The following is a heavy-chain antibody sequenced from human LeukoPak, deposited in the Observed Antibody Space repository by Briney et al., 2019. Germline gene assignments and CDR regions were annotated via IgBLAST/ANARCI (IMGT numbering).Heavy chain of an antibody. J-gene: IGHJ3*02. CDR1: GGSLSSHY. CDR2: IYYSGST. CDR3: ARSEYSYGADAFDI. V-gene: IGHV4-59*11. Sequence: SETLSLTCTVSGGSLSSHYWSWMRHPPGKGLEWIGYIYYSGSTNYSPSLKSRVTISVDTSKNQFSLKLSSVTAADTAVYYCARSEYSYGADAFDIWGQGTMVTVSS. D-gene: IGHD5-18*01.